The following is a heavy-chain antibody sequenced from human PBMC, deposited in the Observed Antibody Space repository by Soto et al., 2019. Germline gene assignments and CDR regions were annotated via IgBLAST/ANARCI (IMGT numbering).Heavy chain of an antibody. J-gene: IGHJ6*02. D-gene: IGHD2-2*01. V-gene: IGHV1-69*06. CDR3: ARLGYCSSTSCPRHSYYGMDV. CDR1: GGTFSSYA. Sequence: WASVKVSCKASGGTFSSYAISWVRQAPGQGLEWMGGIIPIFGTANYAQRFQGRVTITADKSTSTAYMELSSLRSEDTAVYYCARLGYCSSTSCPRHSYYGMDVWGQGTTVTVSS. CDR2: IIPIFGTA.